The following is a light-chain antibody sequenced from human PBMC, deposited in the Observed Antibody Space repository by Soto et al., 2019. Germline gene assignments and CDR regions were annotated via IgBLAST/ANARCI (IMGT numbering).Light chain of an antibody. J-gene: IGKJ4*01. CDR3: QQRSAWPLT. V-gene: IGKV3-11*01. CDR1: QSIGDY. Sequence: IVLTQSPATLSLSPGEGATLSCRASQSIGDYVAWFQQKPGQAPRLLIYDGSNRAVGIPARFSGSASGTDSTLTISSLEPEDFAVSYCQQRSAWPLTFGGGTRVEI. CDR2: DGS.